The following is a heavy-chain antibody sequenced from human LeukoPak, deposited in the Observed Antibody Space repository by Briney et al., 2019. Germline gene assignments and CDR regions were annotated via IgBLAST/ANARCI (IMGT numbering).Heavy chain of an antibody. Sequence: PSETLSVTCTVSGGSISSYYWSWIRQPPGKGLEWIGYIYYSGSTNYNPSLKSRVTISVDTSKNQFSLKLSSVTAADTVVYYCARGWGVVTAGGYFDLWGRGTLVTVSS. V-gene: IGHV4-59*01. CDR1: GGSISSYY. J-gene: IGHJ2*01. CDR3: ARGWGVVTAGGYFDL. D-gene: IGHD2-21*02. CDR2: IYYSGST.